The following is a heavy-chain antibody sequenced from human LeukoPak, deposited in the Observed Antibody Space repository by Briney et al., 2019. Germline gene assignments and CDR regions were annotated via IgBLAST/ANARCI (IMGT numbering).Heavy chain of an antibody. CDR3: ARDDGSYPSRRFQH. CDR2: ISSSGSTI. CDR1: GFTFSDYY. J-gene: IGHJ1*01. Sequence: GGSLRLSCAASGFTFSDYYMSWIRQAPGKGLEWVSYISSSGSTIYYADSVKGRFTISRDNAKNSLYLQMNSLRAEDTAVYYCARDDGSYPSRRFQHWGQGTLVTVSS. V-gene: IGHV3-11*01. D-gene: IGHD1-26*01.